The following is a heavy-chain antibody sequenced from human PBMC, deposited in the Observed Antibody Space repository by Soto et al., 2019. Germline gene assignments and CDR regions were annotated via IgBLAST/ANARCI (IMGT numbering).Heavy chain of an antibody. V-gene: IGHV3-23*01. CDR2: LFGNGGGI. CDR3: VKDRHPDGFWPFDH. J-gene: IGHJ4*01. Sequence: VQLLESGGGLVQPGGSLRLSCVGSGFIFSTYAMSWVRQAPGRGLEWVAGLFGNGGGIEYADLVKGRFTISRDNSKNALYLQLNSLRAEDTATYYCVKDRHPDGFWPFDHWGHGTLITVAS. CDR1: GFIFSTYA. D-gene: IGHD3-3*01.